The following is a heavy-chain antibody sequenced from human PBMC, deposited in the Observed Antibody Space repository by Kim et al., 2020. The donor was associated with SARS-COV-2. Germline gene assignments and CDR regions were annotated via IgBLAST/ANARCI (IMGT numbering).Heavy chain of an antibody. J-gene: IGHJ4*02. CDR1: GDSISGYY. CDR3: AIAFYGDYIDY. D-gene: IGHD4-17*01. CDR2: MYTTGTT. V-gene: IGHV4-4*07. Sequence: SETLSLTCTISGDSISGYYWNWIRQLAGKGLEWIGRMYTTGTTNYNPSLKSRVTMSIDTSKNQFSLKLNSVTAADTAVYYCAIAFYGDYIDYWGQGTLVTVSS.